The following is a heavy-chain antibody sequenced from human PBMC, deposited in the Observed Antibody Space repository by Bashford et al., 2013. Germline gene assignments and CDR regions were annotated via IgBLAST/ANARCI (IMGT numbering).Heavy chain of an antibody. D-gene: IGHD5-24*01. CDR1: GFTFQDHA. V-gene: IGHV3-9*01. CDR2: INYNGEII. J-gene: IGHJ5*02. CDR3: TRNIKYNYGHWFAH. Sequence: GGSLRLSCAASGFTFQDHAMHWVRQAPGKGLEWVSGINYNGEIIGYADSVKGRFTISRDSAKNSLFLEMNSLRSEDTAVYYCTRNIKYNYGHWFAHWGQGTLVTVSS.